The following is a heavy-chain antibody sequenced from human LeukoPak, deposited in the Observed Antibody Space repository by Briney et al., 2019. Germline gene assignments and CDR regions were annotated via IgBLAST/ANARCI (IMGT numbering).Heavy chain of an antibody. CDR1: GGTFSSYA. V-gene: IGHV1-69*05. CDR3: ARSPPRTQRKMGYFDY. J-gene: IGHJ4*02. Sequence: GASVKVSCKASGGTFSSYAISWVRQAPGQGLGWMGGIIPIFGTANYAQKFQGRVTITTDESTSTAYMELSSLRSEDTAVYYCARSPPRTQRKMGYFDYWGQGTLVTVSS. CDR2: IIPIFGTA. D-gene: IGHD5-24*01.